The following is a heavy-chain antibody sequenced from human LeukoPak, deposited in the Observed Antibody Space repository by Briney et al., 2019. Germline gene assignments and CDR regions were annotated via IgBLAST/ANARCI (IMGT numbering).Heavy chain of an antibody. D-gene: IGHD6-13*01. CDR2: IYYSGST. V-gene: IGHV4-59*01. Sequence: SETLSLTCTVSGGSISSYYWSWIRQPPGKGLEWIGYIYYSGSTNYNPSLKSRVTISVDTSKNQFSLKLSSVTAADTAVYYCARGGQQLEYYFDYWGQGTLVTVSS. CDR1: GGSISSYY. J-gene: IGHJ4*02. CDR3: ARGGQQLEYYFDY.